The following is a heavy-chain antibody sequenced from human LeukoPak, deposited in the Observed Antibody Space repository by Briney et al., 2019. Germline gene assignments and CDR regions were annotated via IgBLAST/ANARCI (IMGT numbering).Heavy chain of an antibody. D-gene: IGHD3-22*01. CDR2: ISWNSGSI. CDR1: GFTFDDYA. V-gene: IGHV3-9*01. CDR3: AKWDSYYYDSSGFKY. Sequence: GGSLRLSCAASGFTFDDYAMHWVRQAPGKGLEWVSGISWNSGSIGYADSVKGRFTISRDNAKNSLYLQMNSLRAEDTALYYCAKWDSYYYDSSGFKYWGQGTLVTVSS. J-gene: IGHJ4*02.